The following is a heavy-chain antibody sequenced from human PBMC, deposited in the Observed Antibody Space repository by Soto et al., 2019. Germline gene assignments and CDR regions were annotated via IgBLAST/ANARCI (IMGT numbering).Heavy chain of an antibody. CDR3: ARGWGYDSTDYYYAY. J-gene: IGHJ4*02. V-gene: IGHV1-69*01. CDR2: IIPIFGTA. CDR1: GGSFNRHT. D-gene: IGHD3-22*01. Sequence: QVQLVQSGAEVRKPGSSVRVSCKASGGSFNRHTISWVRQAPRQGLEWMGGIIPIFGTANHAQKFQGRVTIIADESTSTVYMELSSLRSDDTAIYYCARGWGYDSTDYYYAYWGQGTLVIVSS.